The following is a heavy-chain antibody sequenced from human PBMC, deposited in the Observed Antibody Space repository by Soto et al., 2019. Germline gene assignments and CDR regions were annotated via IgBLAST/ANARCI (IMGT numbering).Heavy chain of an antibody. CDR3: ARGLEYSSSSDWESAFDY. Sequence: SVKVSCKASGGTFSSYAISWVRQAPGQGLEWMGGIIPIFGTANYAQKFQGRVTITADKSTSTAYMELSSLRSEDTAVYYCARGLEYSSSSDWESAFDYWGQGTLVTVSS. D-gene: IGHD6-6*01. J-gene: IGHJ4*02. CDR2: IIPIFGTA. CDR1: GGTFSSYA. V-gene: IGHV1-69*06.